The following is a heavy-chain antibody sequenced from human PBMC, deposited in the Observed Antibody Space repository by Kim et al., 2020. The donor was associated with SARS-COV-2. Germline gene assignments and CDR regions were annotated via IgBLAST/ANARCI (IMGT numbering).Heavy chain of an antibody. CDR1: GFTFSSYG. CDR2: ISYDGSNK. CDR3: AKAYGSGTYYYYYGMDV. Sequence: GGSLRLSCAASGFTFSSYGIHWVRQAPGKGLEWVAVISYDGSNKYYVDSVEGRFTISRDNSKNTLYLQMNSLRAEDTAVYYCAKAYGSGTYYYYYGMDVWGQGTTVTVSS. D-gene: IGHD3-10*01. V-gene: IGHV3-30*18. J-gene: IGHJ6*02.